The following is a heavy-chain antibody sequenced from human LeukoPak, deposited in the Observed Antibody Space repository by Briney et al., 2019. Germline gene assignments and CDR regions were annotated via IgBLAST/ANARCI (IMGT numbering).Heavy chain of an antibody. CDR1: GGSITTDRYL. V-gene: IGHV4-39*02. CDR2: VSHRGGE. Sequence: SETLSLTCAVSGGSITTDRYLWGWLRQSPGKGLEWIGSVSHRGGEYYRSSLKSRVTISVDTSNNRFSLSLKSVTAADTATYYCASEQAYDHLPGHYKTEYFLQWGQGSLVTVSS. D-gene: IGHD3-9*01. CDR3: ASEQAYDHLPGHYKTEYFLQ. J-gene: IGHJ1*01.